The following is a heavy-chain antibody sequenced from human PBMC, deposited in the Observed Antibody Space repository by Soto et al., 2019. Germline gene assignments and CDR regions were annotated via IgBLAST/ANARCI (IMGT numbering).Heavy chain of an antibody. V-gene: IGHV3-23*01. CDR3: ATEMGATQGPFDN. CDR2: LSNTGRRT. Sequence: PGWSLRLSCVVSVFPFGANAMSWVRQAPGKGLEWVSGLSNTGRRTSYADSVKGRFSISRDNSENTVYLQMNSLRVEDTAVYYCATEMGATQGPFDNWGQGTLVTVSS. D-gene: IGHD1-26*01. J-gene: IGHJ4*02. CDR1: VFPFGANA.